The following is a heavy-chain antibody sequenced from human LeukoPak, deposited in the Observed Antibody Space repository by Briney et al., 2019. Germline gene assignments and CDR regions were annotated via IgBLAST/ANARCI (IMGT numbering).Heavy chain of an antibody. Sequence: PGGSLRLSCAASGFTFSSYGMHWVRQAPGKGLEWVSDISSGSSYIYYADSVKGRFSISRDNANNSLYLQMDSLRAEDTAMYYCVRGGDYSDAKGYYGGAYWGKGPLITVPS. CDR3: VRGGDYSDAKGYYGGAY. D-gene: IGHD3-22*01. V-gene: IGHV3-21*06. CDR1: GFTFSSYG. J-gene: IGHJ4*02. CDR2: ISSGSSYI.